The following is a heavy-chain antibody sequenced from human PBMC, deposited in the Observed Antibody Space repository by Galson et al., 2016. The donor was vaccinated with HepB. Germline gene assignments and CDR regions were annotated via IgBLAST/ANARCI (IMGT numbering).Heavy chain of an antibody. J-gene: IGHJ2*01. D-gene: IGHD3-10*01. CDR2: TYGDASS. V-gene: IGHV3-66*01. Sequence: SLRLSCAASGLSVTINYFLWVRQAPGKGLEWVSVTYGDASSDYADSVRGRFSVYRDNSKRTLYLQMDSLTVEDTAVYFCASRSWFDASGPSWYFDLWGRGTLVTVSS. CDR3: ASRSWFDASGPSWYFDL. CDR1: GLSVTINY.